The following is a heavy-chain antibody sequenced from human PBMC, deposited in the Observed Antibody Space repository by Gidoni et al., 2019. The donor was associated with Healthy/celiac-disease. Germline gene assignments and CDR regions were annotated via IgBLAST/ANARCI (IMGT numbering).Heavy chain of an antibody. V-gene: IGHV3-21*01. CDR1: GFTFSSYS. J-gene: IGHJ4*02. D-gene: IGHD6-19*01. CDR2: ISSSSSYI. Sequence: EVQLLESGGGLVKPGGSLRLSCEASGFTFSSYSMNWVRQAPGKGLEWVSSISSSSSYIYYADSVKGRFTISRDNAKNSLYLQMNSLRAEDTAVYYCARSIQQWLVGGGGYWGQGTLVTVSS. CDR3: ARSIQQWLVGGGGY.